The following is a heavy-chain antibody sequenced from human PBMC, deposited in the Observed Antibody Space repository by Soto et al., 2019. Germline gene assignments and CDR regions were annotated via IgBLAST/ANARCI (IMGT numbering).Heavy chain of an antibody. D-gene: IGHD3-10*01. J-gene: IGHJ6*02. CDR1: GGSISSYY. Sequence: SETLSLTCTVPGGSISSYYWSWIRQPPGKGLEWIGYIYYSGSTNYNPSLKSRVTISVDTSKNQFSLKLSSVTAADTAVYYCARAGGRLWFGEFYYGMDVWGQGTTVTVAS. V-gene: IGHV4-59*01. CDR2: IYYSGST. CDR3: ARAGGRLWFGEFYYGMDV.